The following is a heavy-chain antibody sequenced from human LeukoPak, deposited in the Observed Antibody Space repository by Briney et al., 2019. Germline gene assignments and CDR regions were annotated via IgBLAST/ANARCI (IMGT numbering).Heavy chain of an antibody. CDR1: GFTFSSYG. V-gene: IGHV3-30*02. CDR2: IRYDGSNK. J-gene: IGHJ1*01. CDR3: AKDLLDGYYYDSSGSQYFQH. Sequence: GGSLRLSCAASGFTFSSYGMHWVRQAPGKGLEWVAFIRYDGSNKYYADSVKGRFTISRDNSKNTLYLQMNSLRAEDTAVYSCAKDLLDGYYYDSSGSQYFQHWGQGTLVTVSS. D-gene: IGHD3-22*01.